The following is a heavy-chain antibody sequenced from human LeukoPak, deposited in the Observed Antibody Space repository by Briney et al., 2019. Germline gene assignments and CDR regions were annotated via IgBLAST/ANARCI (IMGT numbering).Heavy chain of an antibody. D-gene: IGHD4-17*01. Sequence: GGSLRLSCAASGFTFNTYWMHWVRHAPGKGLVWVSRIDSDGSSTTYADSVKGRFTISRDNAKNTLYLQMSSLTAEDTAVYYCASPRSKFGDYAIGAFALWGQGTMVTVSS. J-gene: IGHJ3*01. CDR3: ASPRSKFGDYAIGAFAL. CDR2: IDSDGSST. CDR1: GFTFNTYW. V-gene: IGHV3-74*03.